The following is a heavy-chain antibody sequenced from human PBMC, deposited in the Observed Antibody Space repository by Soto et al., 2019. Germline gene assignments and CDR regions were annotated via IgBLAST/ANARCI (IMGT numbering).Heavy chain of an antibody. J-gene: IGHJ6*03. CDR3: ARDGIAPLPTLWFGDYYYYYMDV. CDR2: IYYSGST. V-gene: IGHV4-59*01. CDR1: GGSISSYY. Sequence: SETLSLTCTVSGGSISSYYWSWIRQPPGKGLEWIGYIYYSGSTNYNPSLKSRVTISVDTSKNQFSLKLSSVTAADTAVYYCARDGIAPLPTLWFGDYYYYYMDVWGKGTTVTVSS. D-gene: IGHD3-10*01.